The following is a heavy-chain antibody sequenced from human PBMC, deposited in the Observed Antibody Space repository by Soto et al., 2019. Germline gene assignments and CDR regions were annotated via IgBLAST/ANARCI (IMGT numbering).Heavy chain of an antibody. D-gene: IGHD5-18*01. J-gene: IGHJ4*02. Sequence: EGQLVESGGGLVQPGGSLRLSCVASGFTFRNYWMSWLRQAPGKGLEWVANTNQDGRERYSVDSVKGRFTISRDNAKNSMHVQMNSLRAEETAVYYCSRDGSGYSTDWGQGTLVTVSS. CDR1: GFTFRNYW. CDR3: SRDGSGYSTD. CDR2: TNQDGRER. V-gene: IGHV3-7*01.